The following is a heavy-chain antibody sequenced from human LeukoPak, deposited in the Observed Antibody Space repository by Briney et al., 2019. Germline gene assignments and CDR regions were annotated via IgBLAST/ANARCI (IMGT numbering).Heavy chain of an antibody. V-gene: IGHV4-59*08. Sequence: SETLSLTCTVSGGSISSYYWSWIRQPPGKGLEWIGYIYYSGSTNYNPSLKSRVTISVDTSKNQFSLKLSSVTAADTAVYYCTSSGSYPPYFDYWGQGTLVTVSS. J-gene: IGHJ4*02. CDR2: IYYSGST. D-gene: IGHD3-10*01. CDR1: GGSISSYY. CDR3: TSSGSYPPYFDY.